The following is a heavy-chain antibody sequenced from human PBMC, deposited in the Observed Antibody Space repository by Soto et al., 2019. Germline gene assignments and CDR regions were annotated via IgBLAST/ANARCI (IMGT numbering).Heavy chain of an antibody. Sequence: QVQLVQSGAEVKKPGASVKVSCKASGYTFTSYAMHWVRQAPGQRLEWMGWINAGNGNTKYSQKFKGRVTITRDTSASKAYMKLSNLRSEDTAVYYCAGEYWELLFYWGQGTLVTVSS. CDR1: GYTFTSYA. CDR2: INAGNGNT. CDR3: AGEYWELLFY. V-gene: IGHV1-3*01. J-gene: IGHJ4*02. D-gene: IGHD1-26*01.